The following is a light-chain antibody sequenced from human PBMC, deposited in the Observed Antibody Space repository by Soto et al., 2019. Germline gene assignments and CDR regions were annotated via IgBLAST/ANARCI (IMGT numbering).Light chain of an antibody. CDR1: SSNIGAGYD. Sequence: QSVLTQPPSVSGAPGQRVTISCTGSSSNIGAGYDVHWYQQLPGTAPKLLIYGNSNRPSGVPDRFSGSKSGTSASLAITGLQAEDEADYYCQSYDRSLGGYVVFGGGTQLIVL. J-gene: IGLJ2*01. CDR2: GNS. V-gene: IGLV1-40*01. CDR3: QSYDRSLGGYVV.